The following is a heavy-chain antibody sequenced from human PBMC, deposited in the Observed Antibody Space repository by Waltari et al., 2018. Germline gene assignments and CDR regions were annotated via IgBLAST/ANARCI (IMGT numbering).Heavy chain of an antibody. V-gene: IGHV4-4*07. J-gene: IGHJ4*02. CDR3: ARGGALYGDIYYFDY. D-gene: IGHD4-17*01. CDR1: GGSISSYY. CDR2: IYTSGST. Sequence: QVQLQESGPGLVKPSETLSLTCTVSGGSISSYYWSWIRQPAGKGLEWIGRIYTSGSTNYNPSLKSRVTMSVDTSKNQFSLKLSSVTAADTAVYYCARGGALYGDIYYFDYWGQGTLVTVSS.